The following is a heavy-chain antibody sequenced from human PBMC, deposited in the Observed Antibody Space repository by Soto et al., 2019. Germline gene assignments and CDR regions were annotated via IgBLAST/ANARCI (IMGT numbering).Heavy chain of an antibody. CDR2: INHSGST. V-gene: IGHV4-34*01. CDR3: ARVTLPMVGFDY. CDR1: GGSFSGYY. D-gene: IGHD3-10*01. J-gene: IGHJ4*02. Sequence: SETLSLTCAVYGGSFSGYYWSWIPQPPGKGLEWIGEINHSGSTNYNPSHKSRVTISVDTSKNQFSLKLSSVTAADTAVYYCARVTLPMVGFDYWGQGTLVTVSS.